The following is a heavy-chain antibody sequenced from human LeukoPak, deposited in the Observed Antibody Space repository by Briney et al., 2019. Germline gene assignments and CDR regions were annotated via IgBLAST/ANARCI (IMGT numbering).Heavy chain of an antibody. CDR3: ARGLRSAAPTSYYDFWSGYYFDY. V-gene: IGHV1-69*05. D-gene: IGHD3-3*01. Sequence: SVKVSCKASGGTFSSYAISWVRQAPGQGLEWMGGIIPIFGTANYAEKFQGRVTITTDEPTSNGYMELSSLRSEDTAVYYCARGLRSAAPTSYYDFWSGYYFDYWGQGTLVTVSS. CDR1: GGTFSSYA. J-gene: IGHJ4*02. CDR2: IIPIFGTA.